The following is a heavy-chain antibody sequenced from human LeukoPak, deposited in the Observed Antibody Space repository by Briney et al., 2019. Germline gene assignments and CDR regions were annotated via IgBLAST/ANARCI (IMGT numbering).Heavy chain of an antibody. V-gene: IGHV4-34*01. CDR2: INHSGST. CDR3: ARGGWFDP. J-gene: IGHJ5*02. CDR1: GGSFSGYY. Sequence: SETLSLTCAVYGGSFSGYYWSWIRRPPGKGLEWIGEINHSGSTNYNPSLKSRVTISVDTSKNQFSLKLSSVTAADTAVYCCARGGWFDPWGQGTLVTVSS.